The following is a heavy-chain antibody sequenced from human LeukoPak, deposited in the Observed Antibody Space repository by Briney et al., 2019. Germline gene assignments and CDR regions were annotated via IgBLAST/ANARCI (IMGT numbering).Heavy chain of an antibody. Sequence: PGGSLRLSCAASGFTSSSYGMHWVRQAPGKGLEWVAFIRYDGSNKYYADSVKGRFTISRDNSKNTLYLQMNSLRAEDTAVYYCAREMGGYYDSSGYWGQGTLVTVSS. V-gene: IGHV3-30*02. J-gene: IGHJ4*02. CDR1: GFTSSSYG. CDR2: IRYDGSNK. CDR3: AREMGGYYDSSGY. D-gene: IGHD3-22*01.